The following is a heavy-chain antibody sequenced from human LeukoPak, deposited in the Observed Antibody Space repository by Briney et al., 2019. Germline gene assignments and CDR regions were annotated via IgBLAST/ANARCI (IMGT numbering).Heavy chain of an antibody. D-gene: IGHD6-19*01. CDR2: IEQDGSEK. CDR1: GLTFSAYW. CDR3: VGGIGWLPDY. V-gene: IGHV3-7*01. J-gene: IGHJ4*02. Sequence: GGSLRLSCAASGLTFSAYWGNWVRQAPGKGLEWVANIEQDGSEKNYVDSVKGRFTISRDNGENSLNLQMNSLRVEDTGVYYCVGGIGWLPDYWGQATLVTVSS.